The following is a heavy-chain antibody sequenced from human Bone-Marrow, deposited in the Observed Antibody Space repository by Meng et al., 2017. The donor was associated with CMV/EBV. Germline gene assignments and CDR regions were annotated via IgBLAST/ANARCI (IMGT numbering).Heavy chain of an antibody. V-gene: IGHV4-39*07. CDR3: ARVEWELLAGAFDI. CDR1: GGSISSSSYY. CDR2: IYYSGST. J-gene: IGHJ3*02. Sequence: SETLSLTCTVSGGSISSSSYYWGWIRQPPGKGLEWIGSIYYSGSTYYNPSLKSRVTISVDTSKNQFSLKLSSVTAADTAVYYCARVEWELLAGAFDIWGQRTMVTVSS. D-gene: IGHD1-26*01.